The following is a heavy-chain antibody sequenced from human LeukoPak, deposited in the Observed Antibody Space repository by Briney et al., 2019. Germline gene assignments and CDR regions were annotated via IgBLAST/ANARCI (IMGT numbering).Heavy chain of an antibody. D-gene: IGHD3-10*01. CDR1: GFTFSSYS. CDR2: ISSSSSYI. CDR3: ARCNRYYGSGSYCYFDY. V-gene: IGHV3-21*01. J-gene: IGHJ4*02. Sequence: GGSLRLSCAASGFTFSSYSMNWVRQAPGKGLEWVSSISSSSSYIYYADSVKGRFTISRDNAKNSLYLQMNSLRAEDTAVYYCARCNRYYGSGSYCYFDYWGQGTLVTVSS.